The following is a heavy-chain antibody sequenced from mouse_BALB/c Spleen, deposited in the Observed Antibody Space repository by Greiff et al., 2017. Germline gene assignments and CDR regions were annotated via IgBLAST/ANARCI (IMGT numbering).Heavy chain of an antibody. V-gene: IGHV1S81*02. Sequence: VQLQQSGAELVKPGASVKLSCKASGYTFTSYYMYWVKQRPGQGLEWIGEINPSNGGTNFNEKFKSKATLTVDKSSSTAYMQLSSLTSEDSAVYYCTRKGFFYYGSSTFDYWGQGTTLTVSS. CDR1: GYTFTSYY. CDR2: INPSNGGT. CDR3: TRKGFFYYGSSTFDY. D-gene: IGHD1-1*01. J-gene: IGHJ2*01.